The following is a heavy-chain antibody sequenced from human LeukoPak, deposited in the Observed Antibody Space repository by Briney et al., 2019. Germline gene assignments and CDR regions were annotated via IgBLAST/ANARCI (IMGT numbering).Heavy chain of an antibody. V-gene: IGHV3-33*01. J-gene: IGHJ4*02. D-gene: IGHD3-22*01. CDR1: GFTFSSYG. CDR2: IWYDGSNK. Sequence: GGSLRLSCAASGFTFSSYGMHWVRQAPGKGLEWVAVIWYDGSNKYYADSVKGRFTISRDNSKNTLYLQMNSLRAEDTAVYYCAREGRLIVEAWEYWGQGTLGTGSP. CDR3: AREGRLIVEAWEY.